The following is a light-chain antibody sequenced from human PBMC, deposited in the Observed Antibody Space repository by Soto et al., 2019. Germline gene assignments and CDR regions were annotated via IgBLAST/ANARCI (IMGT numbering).Light chain of an antibody. CDR3: SSHAGGQNVV. Sequence: QSALTQPASVSGSPGQSITISCSGTSSDVGDYYYVSWYQQHPGKAPKLLIYGVTDRPSGVSHRFSGSRSDSTASLTISGLQAEDEGDYYCSSHAGGQNVVFGGGTKLTVL. V-gene: IGLV2-14*01. J-gene: IGLJ2*01. CDR2: GVT. CDR1: SSDVGDYYY.